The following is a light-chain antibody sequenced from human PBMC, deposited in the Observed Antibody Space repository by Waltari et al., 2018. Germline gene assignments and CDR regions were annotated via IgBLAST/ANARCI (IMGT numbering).Light chain of an antibody. J-gene: IGKJ4*02. V-gene: IGKV1-33*01. CDR2: DAS. CDR1: QDLRHY. CDR3: QQDDNLPERLT. Sequence: DIHITHSPSSLSASVGDRVLITFHASQDLRHYLNWYQQKLGKAPKLLIQDASNMETGVPSMVSGSGSGTHFTFNISNLQPEDIGTYYCQQDDNLPERLTFGGGTKVEIK.